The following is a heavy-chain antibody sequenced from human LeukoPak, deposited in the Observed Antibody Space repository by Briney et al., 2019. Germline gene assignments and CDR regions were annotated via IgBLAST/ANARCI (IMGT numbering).Heavy chain of an antibody. CDR1: GGTFSSYA. D-gene: IGHD1-26*01. CDR3: ARSGGEVGAQEFDP. CDR2: IIPIFGTA. J-gene: IGHJ5*02. V-gene: IGHV1-69*13. Sequence: SVKVSCKASGGTFSSYAISWLRQAPGQGLDWMGGIIPIFGTANYAQKFQGRVTITADESTSTAYMELSSLRSEDTAVYYCARSGGEVGAQEFDPWGQGTLVTVSS.